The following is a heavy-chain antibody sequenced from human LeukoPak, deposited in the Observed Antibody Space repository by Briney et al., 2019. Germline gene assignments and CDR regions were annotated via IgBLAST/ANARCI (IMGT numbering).Heavy chain of an antibody. V-gene: IGHV3-53*01. D-gene: IGHD3-16*01. CDR1: GFTVSSNY. Sequence: PGGSLRLSCAASGFTVSSNYMSWVRQAPGKGLEWVSLIQSGGTTYYADSVKGRFTISRDKSQNTLHLQTNSLRADDTAVYYCARGVDYVFSYWGQGTLVTVSS. CDR2: IQSGGTT. CDR3: ARGVDYVFSY. J-gene: IGHJ4*02.